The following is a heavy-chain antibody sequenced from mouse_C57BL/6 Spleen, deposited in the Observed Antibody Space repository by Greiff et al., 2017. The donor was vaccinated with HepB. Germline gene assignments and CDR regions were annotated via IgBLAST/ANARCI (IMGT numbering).Heavy chain of an antibody. CDR1: GYTFTSYW. D-gene: IGHD2-3*01. Sequence: QVQLQQPGAELVKPGASVKLSCKASGYTFTSYWMHWVKQRPGRGLEWIGRIDPNSGGTKYNEKFKGKSTLTVDKSSSTAYMQLSSLTSEDSAVYYCARWDDGYPDWYFDVWGTGTTVTVSS. CDR3: ARWDDGYPDWYFDV. J-gene: IGHJ1*03. V-gene: IGHV1-62-3*01. CDR2: IDPNSGGT.